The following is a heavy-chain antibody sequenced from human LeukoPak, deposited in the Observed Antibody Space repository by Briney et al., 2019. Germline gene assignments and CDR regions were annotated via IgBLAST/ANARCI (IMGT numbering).Heavy chain of an antibody. D-gene: IGHD3-22*01. CDR2: ISGSGGST. Sequence: GGSLRLSCAASGFTFSSYAMSWVRQAPGKGLEWVSAISGSGGSTYYADSVKGRFTISRDNSKNTLYLQMNSLRAEDTAVYYCARDRPYYYDSSSWYFDLWGRGTLVTVSS. CDR1: GFTFSSYA. J-gene: IGHJ2*01. V-gene: IGHV3-23*01. CDR3: ARDRPYYYDSSSWYFDL.